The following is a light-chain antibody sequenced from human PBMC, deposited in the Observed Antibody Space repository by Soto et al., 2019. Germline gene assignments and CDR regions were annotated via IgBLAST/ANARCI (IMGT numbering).Light chain of an antibody. Sequence: QSALTQPASLSGSPGQSITISCTGTSSDIGAYDYVSWFQQHPGKAPKLMISEVNNRPSGVSNRFSGSKSGNTAYLTISGLQVQDEAAYFCFSFTNTTTHVLGHGTKVTV. J-gene: IGLJ1*01. V-gene: IGLV2-14*01. CDR2: EVN. CDR1: SSDIGAYDY. CDR3: FSFTNTTTHV.